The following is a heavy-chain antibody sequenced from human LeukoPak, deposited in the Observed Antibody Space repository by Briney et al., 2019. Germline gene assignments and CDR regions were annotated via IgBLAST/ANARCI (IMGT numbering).Heavy chain of an antibody. D-gene: IGHD1-14*01. J-gene: IGHJ3*02. CDR1: GFTFSSYS. CDR3: AKNRYAFDI. Sequence: GGSLRLSCAASGFTFSSYSMNWVRQAPGKGLEWVSAITGSGGSTYYADSVKGRFTISRDNSKNTLYLQMNSLRAEDTAVYYCAKNRYAFDIWGQGTMVTVSS. V-gene: IGHV3-23*01. CDR2: ITGSGGST.